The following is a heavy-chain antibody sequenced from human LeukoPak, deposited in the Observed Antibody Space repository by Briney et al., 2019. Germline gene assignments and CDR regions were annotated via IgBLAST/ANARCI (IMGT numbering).Heavy chain of an antibody. Sequence: ASVKVSCKASGYTFSNYYMHWVRQAPGQGLEWMGIINPSVGSASSAQKFQGRVTMTWDTSTSTVYMELGTLRSEDTAVYYCARGVGIRYDILTGYSPLSLTFGDYWGQGTQVTVSS. D-gene: IGHD3-9*01. J-gene: IGHJ4*02. CDR1: GYTFSNYY. CDR2: INPSVGSA. CDR3: ARGVGIRYDILTGYSPLSLTFGDY. V-gene: IGHV1-46*01.